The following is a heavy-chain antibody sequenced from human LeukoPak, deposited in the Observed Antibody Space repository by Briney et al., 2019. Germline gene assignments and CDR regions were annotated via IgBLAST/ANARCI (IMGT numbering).Heavy chain of an antibody. CDR3: TRLKWGDWFDP. V-gene: IGHV4-38-2*01. J-gene: IGHJ5*02. CDR1: GYSITSGYY. Sequence: SETLPLTCGVSGYSITSGYYWGWIRQPPGRGLEWIASMYHTGTTYYNPSLKSRVTISVDTSKNQLSLGLTSVTAADTAVYYCTRLKWGDWFDPWGQGTLVTVSS. CDR2: MYHTGTT. D-gene: IGHD1-26*01.